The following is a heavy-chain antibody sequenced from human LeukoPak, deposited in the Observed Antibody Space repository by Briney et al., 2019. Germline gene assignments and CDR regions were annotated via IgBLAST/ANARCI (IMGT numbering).Heavy chain of an antibody. CDR1: GFTFSSYG. D-gene: IGHD6-19*01. Sequence: GGSLRLSCAASGFTFSSYGMHWVRQAPGKGLDWVAVISYDGSNKYYADFVKGRFTISRDKSKNTLYLQMNSLRAEDTAVYYCAKGYSGWLDYWGQGTLVTVSS. V-gene: IGHV3-30*18. J-gene: IGHJ4*02. CDR3: AKGYSGWLDY. CDR2: ISYDGSNK.